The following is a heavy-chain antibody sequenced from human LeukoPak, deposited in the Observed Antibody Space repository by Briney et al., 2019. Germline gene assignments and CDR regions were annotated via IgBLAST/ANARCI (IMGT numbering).Heavy chain of an antibody. J-gene: IGHJ6*03. V-gene: IGHV4-39*01. CDR1: GGSISSRSYY. D-gene: IGHD2-15*01. CDR2: IYYSGST. Sequence: SETLSLTCTVSGGSISSRSYYWGWIRQPPGKGLEWIGGIYYSGSTCYNPSLQSRVTISVDTSKNQFSLKLNSVTAADTAVYCCASFYCSGGSCYQYFSYYYMDVWGKGTTVTISS. CDR3: ASFYCSGGSCYQYFSYYYMDV.